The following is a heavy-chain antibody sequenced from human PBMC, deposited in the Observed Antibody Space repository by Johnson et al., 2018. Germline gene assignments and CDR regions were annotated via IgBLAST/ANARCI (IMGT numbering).Heavy chain of an antibody. CDR1: GGSGLTFNRSD. CDR3: ARGGRGGWEYFQD. D-gene: IGHD6-19*01. Sequence: QVQLVQSGGGVVQPGRSLRLSCTGSGGSGLTFNRSDMYAVRQAPGKGLQGVAINSYGGSHEDSADSVKGRFTISRDNSKNTLFLQMNSLSAEDTALYYCARGGRGGWEYFQDWGQGTLVTVSS. CDR2: NSYGGSHE. J-gene: IGHJ1*01. V-gene: IGHV3-30-3*01.